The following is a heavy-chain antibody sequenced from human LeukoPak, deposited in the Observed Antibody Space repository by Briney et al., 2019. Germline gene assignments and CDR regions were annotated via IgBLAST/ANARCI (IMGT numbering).Heavy chain of an antibody. CDR1: GYTLSSYG. CDR3: ARDGFTTPRATKDY. V-gene: IGHV1-18*01. D-gene: IGHD1-26*01. Sequence: ASVKVSCKASGYTLSSYGISWVRQAPGQGLEWMGWISAYNGNTKYTQKLQGRVTVTTDTSTSTAYMELRSLRSDDTAVYYCARDGFTTPRATKDYWGQGTLVTVSS. CDR2: ISAYNGNT. J-gene: IGHJ4*02.